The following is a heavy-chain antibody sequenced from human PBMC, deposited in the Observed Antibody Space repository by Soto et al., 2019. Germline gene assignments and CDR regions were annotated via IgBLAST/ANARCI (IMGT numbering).Heavy chain of an antibody. CDR1: GGSIETFY. D-gene: IGHD6-19*01. CDR2: ISNSGST. Sequence: SETLSLTCTISGGSIETFYWSWIRQPPWKGLEWIGYISNSGSTNYSPSLESRVTVSVDTAKNEFSLKLNSVTAADTATYYCARILRDSQGWYHRDFWGQGTLVTVSS. V-gene: IGHV4-59*01. CDR3: ARILRDSQGWYHRDF. J-gene: IGHJ4*02.